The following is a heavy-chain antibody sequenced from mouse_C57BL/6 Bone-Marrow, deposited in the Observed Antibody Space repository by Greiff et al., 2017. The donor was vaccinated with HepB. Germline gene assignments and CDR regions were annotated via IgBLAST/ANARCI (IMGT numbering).Heavy chain of an antibody. J-gene: IGHJ4*01. V-gene: IGHV5-6*01. CDR1: GSPLSSIG. CDR2: ISSGGSYT. CDR3: ARLPMDY. Sequence: EVQVVESGGGLVKPGGSLNPSCAAPGSPLSSIGMSWVRQTPDKRLEGVATISSGGSYTCYPDSVKGRFTISRDNAKNTLYLQMSSLKSEDTAMYYCARLPMDYWGQGTSVTVSS.